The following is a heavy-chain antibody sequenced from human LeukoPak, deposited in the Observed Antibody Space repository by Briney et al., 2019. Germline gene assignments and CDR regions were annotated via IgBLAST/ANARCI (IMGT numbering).Heavy chain of an antibody. D-gene: IGHD3-10*01. CDR2: ISYDGSNK. CDR1: GFTFSSYA. CDR3: AKDYYYGSGSYYPEFDY. V-gene: IGHV3-30*04. Sequence: PGGSLRLSCAASGFTFSSYAMHWVRQAPGKGLEWVAVISYDGSNKYYADSVKGRFTISRDNSKNTLYLQMNSLRAEDTAVYYCAKDYYYGSGSYYPEFDYWGQGTLVTVSS. J-gene: IGHJ4*02.